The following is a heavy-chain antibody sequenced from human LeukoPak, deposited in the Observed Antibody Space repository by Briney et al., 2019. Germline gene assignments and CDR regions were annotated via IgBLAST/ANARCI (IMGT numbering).Heavy chain of an antibody. CDR3: ARLGYSYGAHRYFDL. CDR1: GGSISSSSYY. D-gene: IGHD5-18*01. CDR2: IYYSGST. Sequence: SETLSLTCTVSGGSISSSSYYWGWIRQPPGKGLEWIGSIYYSGSTYYNPSLKSRVTISVGTSKNQFSLKLSSVTAADTAVYYCARLGYSYGAHRYFDLWGRGTLVTVSS. J-gene: IGHJ2*01. V-gene: IGHV4-39*01.